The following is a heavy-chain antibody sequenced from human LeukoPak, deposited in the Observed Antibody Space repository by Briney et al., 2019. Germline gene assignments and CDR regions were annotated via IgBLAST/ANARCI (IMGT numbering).Heavy chain of an antibody. V-gene: IGHV3-33*08. D-gene: IGHD3-3*01. J-gene: IGHJ6*02. CDR1: GFTFSSYG. CDR3: ARESRGGYYYGMDV. Sequence: GGSLRLSCAASGFTFSSYGMHWVRQAPGKGLEWVAVIWYDGSNKYYVDSVKGRFTISRDNSKNTLYLQMNSLRAEDTAVYYCARESRGGYYYGMDVWGQGTTVTVSS. CDR2: IWYDGSNK.